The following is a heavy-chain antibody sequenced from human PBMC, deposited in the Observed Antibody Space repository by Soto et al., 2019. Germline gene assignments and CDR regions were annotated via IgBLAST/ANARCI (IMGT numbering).Heavy chain of an antibody. Sequence: GGSLRLSCAASGVNFSSYAMSWVRQAPGKGLEWVSAISGSGGSTYYADSVKGRFTISRDNSKNTLYLQMNSLRAEDTAVYYCAKDRGDYLGAFDIWGQGTMVTVSS. V-gene: IGHV3-23*01. CDR3: AKDRGDYLGAFDI. J-gene: IGHJ3*02. CDR1: GVNFSSYA. CDR2: ISGSGGST. D-gene: IGHD4-17*01.